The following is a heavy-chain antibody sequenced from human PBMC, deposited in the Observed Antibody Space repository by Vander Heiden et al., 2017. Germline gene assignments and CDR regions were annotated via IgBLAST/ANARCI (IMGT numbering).Heavy chain of an antibody. D-gene: IGHD1-26*01. J-gene: IGHJ4*02. CDR1: GVTFSSYA. V-gene: IGHV3-23*01. Sequence: EVQLLESGGGWVQPGGCLRSSWAASGVTFSSYAMSWVRQAPGKGLEGVSAISGSGGSTYYADSVKGRFTISRDNSKNTLYLQMNSLRAEDTAVYYCAKDAGSYSWGYWGQGTLVTVSS. CDR3: AKDAGSYSWGY. CDR2: ISGSGGST.